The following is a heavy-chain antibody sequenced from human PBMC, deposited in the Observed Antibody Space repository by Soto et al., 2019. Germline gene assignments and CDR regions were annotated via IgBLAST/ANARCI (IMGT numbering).Heavy chain of an antibody. CDR3: ARDITGAPRGYFDY. Sequence: GGSLRLSCAASGFTFSSYGMHWVRQAPGKGLEWVAVIWYDGSNKYYADSVKGRFTISRDNSKNTLYLQMNSLRAEDTAVYYCARDITGAPRGYFDYWGQGTLVTVSS. J-gene: IGHJ4*02. D-gene: IGHD1-20*01. V-gene: IGHV3-33*01. CDR1: GFTFSSYG. CDR2: IWYDGSNK.